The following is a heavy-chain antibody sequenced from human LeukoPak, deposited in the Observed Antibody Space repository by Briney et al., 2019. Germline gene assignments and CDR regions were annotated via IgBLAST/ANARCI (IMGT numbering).Heavy chain of an antibody. CDR1: GYSFTSYW. D-gene: IGHD5/OR15-5a*01. V-gene: IGHV5-51*01. CDR3: ARSVYVSGTIDY. J-gene: IGHJ4*02. Sequence: GESLKISCKGSGYSFTSYWIGWVRQMPGKGLEWMGIIYPGDSDTRYSPSFQGQVTISAGKSINTAYLQWSSLKASDTAMFYCARSVYVSGTIDYWGQGTLVTVSS. CDR2: IYPGDSDT.